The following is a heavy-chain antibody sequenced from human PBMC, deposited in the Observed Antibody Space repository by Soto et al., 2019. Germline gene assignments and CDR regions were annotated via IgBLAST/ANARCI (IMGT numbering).Heavy chain of an antibody. Sequence: QIHLVQSGAEVRKPGASVNVSCKTSGYIFTNYGVSWVRQAPGEGLEVVGWISGYNGYPKYGQRFQGRVTLSTDTSTTTGYMELRNLRSDDTAVYYWARGSSGALYDYWGQGTLLTVSS. CDR3: ARGSSGALYDY. V-gene: IGHV1-18*04. CDR2: ISGYNGYP. CDR1: GYIFTNYG. J-gene: IGHJ4*02.